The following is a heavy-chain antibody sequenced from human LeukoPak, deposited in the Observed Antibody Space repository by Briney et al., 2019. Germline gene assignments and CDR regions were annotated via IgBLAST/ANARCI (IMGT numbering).Heavy chain of an antibody. Sequence: ASVKVSCKASRYTFTTYDINWVRQAAGQGLEWMGWMNPNSGNTGYAQKFQGRVTMTRNTSISTAYMELSSLRSDDTAVYYCARVGCSSTNCLNGWFDPWGQGTLVTVSS. D-gene: IGHD2-2*01. CDR2: MNPNSGNT. J-gene: IGHJ5*02. V-gene: IGHV1-8*02. CDR1: RYTFTTYD. CDR3: ARVGCSSTNCLNGWFDP.